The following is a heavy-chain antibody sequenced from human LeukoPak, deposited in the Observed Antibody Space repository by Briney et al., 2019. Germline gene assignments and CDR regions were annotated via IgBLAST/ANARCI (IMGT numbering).Heavy chain of an antibody. CDR1: GFXVSSNY. Sequence: GGSLRLSCAASGFXVSSNYITWVRQAPGKGLEWVSLIHSGGTTSYADSVKDRFTISRDNFKNTLYLQMNSLRAEDTAVYYCARVEGDSSGYDRFDYWGQGTLVTVSS. V-gene: IGHV3-53*01. CDR3: ARVEGDSSGYDRFDY. J-gene: IGHJ4*02. D-gene: IGHD3-22*01. CDR2: IHSGGTT.